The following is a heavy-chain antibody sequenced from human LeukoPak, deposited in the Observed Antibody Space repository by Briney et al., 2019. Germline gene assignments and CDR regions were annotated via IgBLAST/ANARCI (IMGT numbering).Heavy chain of an antibody. CDR2: ISAYNGNT. Sequence: GASVKVSCKASGYTFTGYYMHWVRQAPGQGLEWMGWISAYNGNTNYAQKLQGRVTMTTDTSTSTAYMELRSLRSDDTAVYYCARSGYDFWSGYSSLYYFDYWGQGTLVTVSS. V-gene: IGHV1-18*04. CDR1: GYTFTGYY. J-gene: IGHJ4*02. D-gene: IGHD3-3*01. CDR3: ARSGYDFWSGYSSLYYFDY.